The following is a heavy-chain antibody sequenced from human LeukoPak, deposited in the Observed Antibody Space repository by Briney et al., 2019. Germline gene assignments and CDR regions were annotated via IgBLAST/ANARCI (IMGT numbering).Heavy chain of an antibody. D-gene: IGHD2-15*01. V-gene: IGHV3-9*01. Sequence: GRSLRLSCAASGFTFDDYAMPWVRQAPGKGLEWVSGISWNSGSIGYADSVKGRFTISRDNAKNSLYLQMNSLRAEDTALYYCAKADSGGGSRDYYYGMDVWGQGTTVTVSS. CDR2: ISWNSGSI. CDR3: AKADSGGGSRDYYYGMDV. J-gene: IGHJ6*02. CDR1: GFTFDDYA.